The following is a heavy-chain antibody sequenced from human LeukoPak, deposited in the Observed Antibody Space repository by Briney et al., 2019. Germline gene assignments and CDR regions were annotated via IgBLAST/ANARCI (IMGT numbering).Heavy chain of an antibody. D-gene: IGHD5-24*01. CDR1: GGSFSSYY. CDR3: GRGDGYNSNAFDI. Sequence: SETLSLICTVSGGSFSSYYWSWIRQPPGKGLEGVGDICYSWSPNYNPSLKSRVTISVNTSNNQFSLEPGSLTTADTAVEYCGRGDGYNSNAFDIWGQGTMVTVSS. V-gene: IGHV4-59*12. CDR2: ICYSWSP. J-gene: IGHJ3*02.